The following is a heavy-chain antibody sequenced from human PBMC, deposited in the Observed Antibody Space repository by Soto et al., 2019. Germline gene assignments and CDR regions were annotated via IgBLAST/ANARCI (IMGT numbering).Heavy chain of an antibody. Sequence: SETLSLTCSVSGASVAGGSYYWSWVRQPAGKGREWSGYIPSRGRPFYNPSLTSRGTISADTSKNQLSLQLTSVTAADTAVYYCARDTYSGYDFGLWGQGTLVPVSS. CDR1: GASVAGGSYY. CDR3: ARDTYSGYDFGL. CDR2: IPSRGRP. D-gene: IGHD5-12*01. V-gene: IGHV4-30-4*01. J-gene: IGHJ5*02.